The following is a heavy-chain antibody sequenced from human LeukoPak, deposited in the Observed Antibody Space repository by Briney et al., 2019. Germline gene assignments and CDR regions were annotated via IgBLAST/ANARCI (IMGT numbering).Heavy chain of an antibody. CDR3: ARVGIAVAGTSLGAFDI. D-gene: IGHD6-19*01. Sequence: SGTLSLTCAVSGGSISSSNWWGWVRQPPGKGLGGIGEIYHSGSTNYNPPLKSRVTISVDKSKNQFSLKLSSVTAADTAVYYCARVGIAVAGTSLGAFDIWGQGTMVTVSS. CDR2: IYHSGST. J-gene: IGHJ3*02. V-gene: IGHV4-4*02. CDR1: GGSISSSNW.